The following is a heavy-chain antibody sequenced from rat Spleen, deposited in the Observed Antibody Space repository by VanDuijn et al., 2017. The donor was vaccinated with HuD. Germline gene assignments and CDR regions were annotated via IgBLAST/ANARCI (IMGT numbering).Heavy chain of an antibody. CDR3: TRGGYFRY. CDR1: GFIFSDYY. D-gene: IGHD2-5*01. V-gene: IGHV5-20*01. CDR2: ISYDGTAT. J-gene: IGHJ2*01. Sequence: EVQLVESDGGLVQPGRSLKLSCVASGFIFSDYYMAWVRQAPTKGLEWVAYISYDGTATYYRDSVKGRFIISRDNAKNILYLQMNSPRSEDTATYYCTRGGYFRYWGQGVMVTVSS.